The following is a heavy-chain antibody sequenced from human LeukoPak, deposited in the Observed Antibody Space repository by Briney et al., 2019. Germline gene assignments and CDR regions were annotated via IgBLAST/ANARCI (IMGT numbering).Heavy chain of an antibody. CDR3: ARGTGSEAFDI. D-gene: IGHD2-15*01. J-gene: IGHJ3*02. Sequence: SVKVSCKASGGTFSSYAISGVRQAPGQGLEWMGRIIPILGIANYAQKFQGRVTITADKSTSTAYMELSSLRSEDTAVYYCARGTGSEAFDIWGPGIMVTVSS. CDR2: IIPILGIA. V-gene: IGHV1-69*04. CDR1: GGTFSSYA.